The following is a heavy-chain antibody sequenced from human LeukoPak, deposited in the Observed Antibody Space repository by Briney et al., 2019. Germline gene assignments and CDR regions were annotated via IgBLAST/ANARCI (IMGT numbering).Heavy chain of an antibody. CDR1: GGTFSSYA. CDR3: ASLELDTASGRY. V-gene: IGHV1-69*05. CDR2: IIPIFGTA. J-gene: IGHJ4*02. D-gene: IGHD5-18*01. Sequence: SVKVSCKASGGTFSSYAISWVRQAPGQGLEWMGGIIPIFGTANYAQKFQGRVTITTDESTSTAYMGLSSLRSEDTAVYYCASLELDTASGRYWGQGTLVTVSS.